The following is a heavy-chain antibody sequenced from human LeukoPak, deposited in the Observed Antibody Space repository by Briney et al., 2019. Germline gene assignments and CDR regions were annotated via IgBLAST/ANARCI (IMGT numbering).Heavy chain of an antibody. CDR3: ARGPSGSYDL. CDR1: GGSISSYY. D-gene: IGHD1-26*01. J-gene: IGHJ5*02. V-gene: IGHV4-59*01. CDR2: IYYSGST. Sequence: SETLSLTRTVSGGSISSYYWSWIRQPPGKGLEWIGYIYYSGSTNYNPSLKSRVTISVDTSKNQFSLKLSSVTAADTAVYYCARGPSGSYDLWGQGTLVTVSS.